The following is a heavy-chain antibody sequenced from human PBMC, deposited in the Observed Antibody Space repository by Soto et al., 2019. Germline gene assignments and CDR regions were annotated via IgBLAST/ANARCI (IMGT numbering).Heavy chain of an antibody. CDR2: IYYSGST. V-gene: IGHV4-59*01. CDR3: ATERGCYNWFDP. Sequence: SETLSLPCTVTGGSISCYYWSWIRQPPGKGLEWIGYIYYSGSTNYNPSLKSRVTISVDTSKNQFSLKLSSVTAADTAVYYCATERGCYNWFDPWGQGTMVTVS. CDR1: GGSISCYY. D-gene: IGHD1-1*01. J-gene: IGHJ5*02.